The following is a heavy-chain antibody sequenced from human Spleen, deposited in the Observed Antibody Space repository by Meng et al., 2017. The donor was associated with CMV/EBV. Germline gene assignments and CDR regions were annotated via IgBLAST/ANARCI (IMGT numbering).Heavy chain of an antibody. V-gene: IGHV3-74*03. CDR1: GFTFSDYW. D-gene: IGHD1-14*01. CDR3: VRDLVGNRDS. J-gene: IGHJ5*01. CDR2: IDTYGTVT. Sequence: VDLVGAGGGLVRPGGSLRLSCADSGFTFSDYWMHWVRQAPGEGPVWVSRIDTYGTVTSYAESVRGRFTISRDNSKKTLYLQMNDLRAGDSGVYYCVRDLVGNRDSWGHGTLVTVSS.